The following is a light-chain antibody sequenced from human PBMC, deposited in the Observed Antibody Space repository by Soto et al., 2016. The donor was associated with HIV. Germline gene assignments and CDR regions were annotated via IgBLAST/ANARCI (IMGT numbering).Light chain of an antibody. CDR2: GKN. CDR3: HCRDSSTNPPDVL. J-gene: IGLJ2*01. CDR1: SLRRYY. V-gene: IGLV3-19*01. Sequence: SSGLTQDPVVSVALGQAVKITCQGDSLRRYYASWYQQRPGQAPLLVIYGKNNRPSGIPERFSGSNSGNTASLIITGVQAEDDADYFCHCRDSSTNPPDVLFGGGTKVTVL.